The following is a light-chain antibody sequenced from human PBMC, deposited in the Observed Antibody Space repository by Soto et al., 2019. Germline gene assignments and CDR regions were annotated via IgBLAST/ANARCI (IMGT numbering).Light chain of an antibody. CDR3: QQYGSSPWT. J-gene: IGKJ1*01. CDR1: QSVSSNY. Sequence: EIVLTQSPGTLSLSPGERATLSCRASQSVSSNYLAWYQQKPGQAPRLLIYGASSRTTGIPDRFSGSGSGTDFTLTITSLEPEDVAVYYCQQYGSSPWTFGQGTKVEIK. V-gene: IGKV3-20*01. CDR2: GAS.